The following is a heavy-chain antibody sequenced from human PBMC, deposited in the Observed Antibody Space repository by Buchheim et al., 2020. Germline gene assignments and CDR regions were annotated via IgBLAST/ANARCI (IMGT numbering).Heavy chain of an antibody. CDR2: IYHSGST. CDR3: ARVLRYCSGGSCYEYFDY. J-gene: IGHJ4*02. Sequence: QLQLQESGSGLVKPSQTLSLTCAVSGGSISSGGYSWSWIRQPPGKGLEWIGYIYHSGSTYYNPSLKSRVTISVDRSKNQFSLKLGSVTAADTAVYYCARVLRYCSGGSCYEYFDYWGQGTL. D-gene: IGHD2-15*01. V-gene: IGHV4-30-2*01. CDR1: GGSISSGGYS.